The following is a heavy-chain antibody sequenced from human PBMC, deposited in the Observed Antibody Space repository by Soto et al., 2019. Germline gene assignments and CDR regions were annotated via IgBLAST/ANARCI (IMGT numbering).Heavy chain of an antibody. CDR2: IFYSGNT. V-gene: IGHV4-30-4*01. CDR3: ARDVTMFDTNGYYYFFDS. Sequence: LSLTCTVSGASISSGDYYWSWIRQPPGKGLEWIGYIFYSGNTFYNPSLKSRLTISVDTPKNQFSLRLSSVTAADTAVYYCARDVTMFDTNGYYYFFDSWGQGTLVTVSS. CDR1: GASISSGDYY. J-gene: IGHJ4*02. D-gene: IGHD3-22*01.